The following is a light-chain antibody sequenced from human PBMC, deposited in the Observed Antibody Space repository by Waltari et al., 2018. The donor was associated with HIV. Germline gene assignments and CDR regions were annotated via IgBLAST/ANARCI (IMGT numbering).Light chain of an antibody. Sequence: AIKMTQSPSSLSASVGDRVTITCRASQGIKNDLDWYQHKPGKAPKLLIYTASSLHSGVPSRFSGSGSGTDFTLTISSLQPEDFATYYCLHTYTYPGTFGQGTKVEIK. J-gene: IGKJ1*01. V-gene: IGKV1-6*01. CDR3: LHTYTYPGT. CDR1: QGIKND. CDR2: TAS.